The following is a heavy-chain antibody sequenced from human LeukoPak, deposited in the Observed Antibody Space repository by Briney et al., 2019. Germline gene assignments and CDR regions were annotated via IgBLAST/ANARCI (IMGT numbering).Heavy chain of an antibody. V-gene: IGHV3-23*01. CDR3: ARGYCSSSSCREFDY. J-gene: IGHJ4*02. CDR1: GFAFSTYA. CDR2: ISSSGVST. Sequence: GGSLRLSCAASGFAFSTYAMSWVRQAPGKGLEWVSVISSSGVSTYYADSVKGRFTISRDNSKNTLFLQMNSLRAEDTAVYYCARGYCSSSSCREFDYWGQGTLVTVSS. D-gene: IGHD2-2*01.